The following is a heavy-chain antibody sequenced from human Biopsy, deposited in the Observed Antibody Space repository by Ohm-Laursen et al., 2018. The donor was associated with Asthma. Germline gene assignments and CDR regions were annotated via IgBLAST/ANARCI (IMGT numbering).Heavy chain of an antibody. CDR3: ARGRSGDWLCYFDY. J-gene: IGHJ4*02. V-gene: IGHV4-30-2*01. CDR2: IYHRDTT. Sequence: TLSLTCAVSGGYINSGGYSWTWIRQPPGKGLEWIGYIYHRDTTYYNPSLKSRVTISLDGSKNQFSLKLSSVTAADTAVYYCARGRSGDWLCYFDYWGQGALVTVSS. D-gene: IGHD2-21*01. CDR1: GGYINSGGYS.